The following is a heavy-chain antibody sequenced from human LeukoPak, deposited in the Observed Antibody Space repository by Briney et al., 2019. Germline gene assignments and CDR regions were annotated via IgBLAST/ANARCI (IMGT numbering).Heavy chain of an antibody. CDR1: GGSISSYL. D-gene: IGHD6-6*01. CDR2: IYYSGST. V-gene: IGHV4-59*01. CDR3: AAIAAPYGMDV. J-gene: IGHJ6*02. Sequence: SETLSLTCTVSGGSISSYLWSWIRQPPGKGLEWIGYIYYSGSTNYNPSLRGRVTISLDTSKNQFSLKLRSVTAADTAVYYCAAIAAPYGMDVWGQGTTVTVSS.